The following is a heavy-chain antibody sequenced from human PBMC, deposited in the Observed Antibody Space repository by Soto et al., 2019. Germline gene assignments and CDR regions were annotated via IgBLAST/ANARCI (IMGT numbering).Heavy chain of an antibody. V-gene: IGHV1-8*01. CDR3: ARERAYGMDV. CDR1: GYTFSSYD. J-gene: IGHJ6*02. CDR2: MNPNTGNT. Sequence: QVQLVQSGAEVKKPGASVKVSCKASGYTFSSYDINWVRQATGQGLEWMGWMNPNTGNTVYAQKFQGRVPMTRNTPISTAYMELISLRSEDTAVYYSARERAYGMDVWGQGTTVTVSS.